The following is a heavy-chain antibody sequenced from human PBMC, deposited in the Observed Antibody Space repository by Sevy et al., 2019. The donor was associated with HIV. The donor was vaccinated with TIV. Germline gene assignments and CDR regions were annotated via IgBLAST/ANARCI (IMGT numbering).Heavy chain of an antibody. V-gene: IGHV3-23*01. J-gene: IGHJ4*02. D-gene: IGHD3-22*01. CDR2: ISGSGGST. Sequence: GGSLRLSCAASGFTFSNYAMSWVRQAPGKGLEWVSAISGSGGSTYYADSVKGRFTISRDNSKNTLYLQMNSLRAEDTAVYYCAKGTSAYYYDSSGHVGDYWGQGTLVTVSS. CDR3: AKGTSAYYYDSSGHVGDY. CDR1: GFTFSNYA.